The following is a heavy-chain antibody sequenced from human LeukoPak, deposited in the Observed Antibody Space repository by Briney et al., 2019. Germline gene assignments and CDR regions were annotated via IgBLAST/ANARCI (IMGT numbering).Heavy chain of an antibody. CDR3: ANDVGLSPFFTY. D-gene: IGHD1-26*01. J-gene: IGHJ4*02. CDR1: GFTFSGYA. V-gene: IGHV3-23*01. CDR2: ISGGGENT. Sequence: PGGSLRLSCAASGFTFSGYAMTWVRQAPGKELEWVSTISGGGENTHYADSVKGRFTISRDNSENTLYLQINSLRAEDTALYYWANDVGLSPFFTYWGQGTLVTVSS.